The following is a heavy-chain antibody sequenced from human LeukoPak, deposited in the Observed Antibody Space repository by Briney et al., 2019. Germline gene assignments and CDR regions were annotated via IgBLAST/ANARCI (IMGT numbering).Heavy chain of an antibody. CDR1: GFTFSSYA. Sequence: GGSLRLSCAASGFTFSSYAMSWVRQAPEKGLEWVSAISGSGGSTYYADSVKGRFTISRDNSKNTLYLQMNSLRAEDTAVYYCAKDRDDIVVVPAAHYYYYYMDVWGKGTTVTVSS. V-gene: IGHV3-23*01. CDR3: AKDRDDIVVVPAAHYYYYYMDV. J-gene: IGHJ6*03. D-gene: IGHD2-2*01. CDR2: ISGSGGST.